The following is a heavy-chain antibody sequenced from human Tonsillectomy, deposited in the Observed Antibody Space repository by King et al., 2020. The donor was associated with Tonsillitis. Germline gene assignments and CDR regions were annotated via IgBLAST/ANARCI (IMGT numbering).Heavy chain of an antibody. CDR2: MKEDGSDK. Sequence: EVQLVESGGGLVQPGGSLRLSCAVSGFTFSRYWMSWVRQAPGKGLEWVANMKEDGSDKHYVDSVKGRFTISRDNAKNSLFLQMNSLRAEDTAVYYCATEGGRSGSGYWGQGTLVTVSS. D-gene: IGHD3-10*01. CDR1: GFTFSRYW. CDR3: ATEGGRSGSGY. V-gene: IGHV3-7*01. J-gene: IGHJ4*02.